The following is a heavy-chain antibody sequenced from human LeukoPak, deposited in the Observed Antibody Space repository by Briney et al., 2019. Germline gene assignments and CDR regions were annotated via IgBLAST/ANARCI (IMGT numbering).Heavy chain of an antibody. Sequence: ASVKIPCKVSGYTFTDYYMHWVQQAPGKGLEWMGLVDPEDGETIYAEKFQGRVTITADTSTDTAYMELSSLRSEDTAVYYCATNRDGDYGGLWGQGTLVTVSS. CDR1: GYTFTDYY. CDR2: VDPEDGET. J-gene: IGHJ4*02. CDR3: ATNRDGDYGGL. D-gene: IGHD4-17*01. V-gene: IGHV1-69-2*01.